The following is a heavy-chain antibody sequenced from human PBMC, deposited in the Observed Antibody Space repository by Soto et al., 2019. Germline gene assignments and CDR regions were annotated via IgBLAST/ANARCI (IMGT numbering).Heavy chain of an antibody. CDR1: GYTFTSYG. CDR3: ARDGRYSGSYGGYDFDY. J-gene: IGHJ4*02. CDR2: SSANTGNT. Sequence: QVQLVQSGAEVKKPGASVKVSCKASGYTFTSYGISWVRQAPGQGLEWMGWSSANTGNTNFAQKLQGRVTMTTATSTSTAQMELRSLRSDDTAVYYCARDGRYSGSYGGYDFDYWGQGTLVTVSS. D-gene: IGHD1-26*01. V-gene: IGHV1-18*01.